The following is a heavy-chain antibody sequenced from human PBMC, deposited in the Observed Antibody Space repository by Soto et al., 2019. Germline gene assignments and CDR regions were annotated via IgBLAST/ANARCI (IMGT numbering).Heavy chain of an antibody. J-gene: IGHJ6*02. CDR1: GGTFSSYA. Sequence: SVKVSCKASGGTFSSYAISWVRQAPGQGLEWMGGIIPIFGTANYAQKFQGRVTITADKSTSTAYMELSSLRSEDTAVYYCARAKQLVRDYYYGMDVWGQGTTVTVS. D-gene: IGHD6-13*01. CDR2: IIPIFGTA. V-gene: IGHV1-69*06. CDR3: ARAKQLVRDYYYGMDV.